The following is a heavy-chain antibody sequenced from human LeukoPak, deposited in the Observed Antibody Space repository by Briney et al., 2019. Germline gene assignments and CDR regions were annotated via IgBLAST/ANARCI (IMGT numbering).Heavy chain of an antibody. D-gene: IGHD1-20*01. CDR3: ATSTITGTTSY. V-gene: IGHV4-34*01. Sequence: TSETLSLTCAVYGGSFSGYYWSWIRQPPGKGLEWIGEINHSGSTNYNPSLKSRVTISVDTSKNQFSLKLSSMTAADTAVYYCATSTITGTTSYWGQGTLVTVSS. CDR1: GGSFSGYY. CDR2: INHSGST. J-gene: IGHJ4*02.